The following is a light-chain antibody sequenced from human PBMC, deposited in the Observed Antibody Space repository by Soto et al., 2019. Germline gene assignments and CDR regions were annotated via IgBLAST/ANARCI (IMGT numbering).Light chain of an antibody. CDR3: QQRSSWPLT. V-gene: IGKV3D-20*02. Sequence: EIVLTQSPGTLSLSPGERATLSCRTSQSVSNNYLAWYQQKPGQAPRLLIYGASSRATGIPDRFSGSGSGTDFTLTISSLEPEDFVVYYCQQRSSWPLTFGGGTK. CDR1: QSVSNNY. J-gene: IGKJ4*01. CDR2: GAS.